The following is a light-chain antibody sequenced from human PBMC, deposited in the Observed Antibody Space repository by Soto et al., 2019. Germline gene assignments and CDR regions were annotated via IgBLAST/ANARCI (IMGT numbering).Light chain of an antibody. CDR2: KAS. CDR1: QSISSW. Sequence: IQMTQSPSILSASVGYRFTITCRASQSISSWLAWYQQKPGKAPNLLIHKASHLESGVPSRFSGSGSGTEFTLTISSLQPGDFATYYCQHYNTYPWTFGQGTKGDIK. CDR3: QHYNTYPWT. V-gene: IGKV1-5*03. J-gene: IGKJ1*01.